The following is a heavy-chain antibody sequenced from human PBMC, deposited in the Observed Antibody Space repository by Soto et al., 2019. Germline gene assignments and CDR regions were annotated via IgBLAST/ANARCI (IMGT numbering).Heavy chain of an antibody. CDR3: ARDSSGYDSYAFDI. V-gene: IGHV1-2*04. Sequence: ASVKVSCKASGYTFTGYYMHWVRQAPGQGLEWMGWINPNSGGTNYAQKFQGWVTMTRDTSNSTAYMELSRLRSDDTAVYYCARDSSGYDSYAFDIWGQGTMVTVSS. CDR2: INPNSGGT. D-gene: IGHD5-12*01. J-gene: IGHJ3*02. CDR1: GYTFTGYY.